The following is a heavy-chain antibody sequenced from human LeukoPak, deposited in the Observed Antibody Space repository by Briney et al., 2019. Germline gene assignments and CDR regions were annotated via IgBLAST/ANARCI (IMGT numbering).Heavy chain of an antibody. V-gene: IGHV3-15*01. D-gene: IGHD3-16*02. CDR3: TTDRDCWGGYQDF. CDR1: GFTFTNAW. Sequence: SLRPSCVASGFTFTNAWMTWVRQAPGKGMEWVGRIKSKADGGTTDYVASVKGRFIISRNDTKDTMYLQMNSLKIEDTGLYYCTTDRDCWGGYQDFWGQGILVSVSS. CDR2: IKSKADGGTT. J-gene: IGHJ4*02.